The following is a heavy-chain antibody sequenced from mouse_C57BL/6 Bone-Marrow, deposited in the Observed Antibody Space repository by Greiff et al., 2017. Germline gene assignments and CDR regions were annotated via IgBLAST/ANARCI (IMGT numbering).Heavy chain of an antibody. V-gene: IGHV1-55*01. J-gene: IGHJ2*01. CDR3: ARAAQATSDFDY. CDR2: IYPGSGST. Sequence: QVQLQQPGAELVKPGASVKMSCKASGYTFTSYWITWVKQRPGQGLEWIGDIYPGSGSTNYNEKFKSKATLTVDKSSSTAYMQLSSLTSEDSAVYYCARAAQATSDFDYWGQGTTLTVSS. CDR1: GYTFTSYW. D-gene: IGHD3-2*02.